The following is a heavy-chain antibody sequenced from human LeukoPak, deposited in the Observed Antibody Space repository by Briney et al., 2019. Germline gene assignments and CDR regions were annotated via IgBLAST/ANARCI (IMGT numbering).Heavy chain of an antibody. CDR2: ISYDGSNK. CDR1: GFTFSSYA. J-gene: IGHJ3*02. D-gene: IGHD3-16*01. CDR3: AKDLGI. V-gene: IGHV3-30*04. Sequence: GGSLRLSCAASGFTFSSYAMHWVRQAPGKGLEWVAVISYDGSNKYYADSVKGRFTISRDNSKNTLYLQMNSLRAEDTAVYYCAKDLGIWGQGTMVTVSS.